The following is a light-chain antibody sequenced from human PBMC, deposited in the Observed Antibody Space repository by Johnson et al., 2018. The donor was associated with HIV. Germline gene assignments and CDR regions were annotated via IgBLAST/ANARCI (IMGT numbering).Light chain of an antibody. CDR3: GTWDNSLNVYV. CDR1: TSNIGNNY. V-gene: IGLV1-51*01. Sequence: HSVLTQPPSVSAAPGQKVTISCSGSTSNIGNNYVSWYQQFPGTAPKLLIYDNNKRPSGIPDRFSGSKSGTSATLGITGLQTGDEADYYCGTWDNSLNVYVFGNGTKVTVL. CDR2: DNN. J-gene: IGLJ1*01.